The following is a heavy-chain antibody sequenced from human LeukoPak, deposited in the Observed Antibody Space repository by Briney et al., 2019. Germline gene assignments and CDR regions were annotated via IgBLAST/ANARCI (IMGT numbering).Heavy chain of an antibody. Sequence: GGSLRLSCAASGFTFSSYSMNWVRQAPGKGLEWVSSISSSSSYIYYADSVKGRFTISRDNAKNSLYLQMNSLRAEDTAVYYCARDDGKIAVAGNNAFDIWGQGTMVTVSS. CDR2: ISSSSSYI. V-gene: IGHV3-21*01. CDR1: GFTFSSYS. J-gene: IGHJ3*02. CDR3: ARDDGKIAVAGNNAFDI. D-gene: IGHD6-19*01.